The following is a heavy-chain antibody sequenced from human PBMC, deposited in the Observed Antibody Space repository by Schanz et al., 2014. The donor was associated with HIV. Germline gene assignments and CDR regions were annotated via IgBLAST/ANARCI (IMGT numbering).Heavy chain of an antibody. D-gene: IGHD3-16*01. J-gene: IGHJ6*02. V-gene: IGHV3-30*09. CDR2: KSHDGFSK. CDR3: ARVANWDYYGMDV. CDR1: GLTFSSFA. Sequence: QVQLVESGGGVVQPGRSLRLSCTASGLTFSSFAMHWVRQAPGKGLEWVAGKSHDGFSKYFADSVKGRFAISREDSKNTVHLQMDSLRAEDTAVYYCARVANWDYYGMDVWGRGTTVTVSS.